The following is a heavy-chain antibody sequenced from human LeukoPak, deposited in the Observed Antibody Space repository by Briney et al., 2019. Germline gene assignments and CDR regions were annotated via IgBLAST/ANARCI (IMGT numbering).Heavy chain of an antibody. D-gene: IGHD3-22*01. CDR3: ARQDSSGYYYSY. J-gene: IGHJ4*02. CDR1: GYSFTSYW. V-gene: IGHV5-10-1*01. Sequence: GESLQISCQGSGYSFTSYWISWVRQMPGKGLEWMGRIDPSDSYTNYSPSFQGHVTISADKSISTAYLQWSSLKASDTAMYYCARQDSSGYYYSYWGQGTLVTVSS. CDR2: IDPSDSYT.